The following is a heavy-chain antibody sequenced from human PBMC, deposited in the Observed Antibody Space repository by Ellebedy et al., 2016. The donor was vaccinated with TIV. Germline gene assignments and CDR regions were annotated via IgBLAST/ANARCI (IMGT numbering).Heavy chain of an antibody. J-gene: IGHJ4*02. D-gene: IGHD6-13*01. CDR2: VSGYTGKT. V-gene: IGHV1-18*04. CDR3: VRDLGAAGPGTSSLFDY. Sequence: AASVKVSCKASGYTFTGFGISWVRQAPGQGLEWMGWVSGYTGKTNYAQKFQGRVTMTTDTSTSTAYMELRSLRSDDTAVYYCVRDLGAAGPGTSSLFDYWGQGTLVTVSS. CDR1: GYTFTGFG.